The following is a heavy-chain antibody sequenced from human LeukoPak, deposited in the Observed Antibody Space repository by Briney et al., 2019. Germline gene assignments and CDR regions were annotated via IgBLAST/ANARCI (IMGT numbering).Heavy chain of an antibody. CDR3: ARGGRVVVAATLGY. J-gene: IGHJ4*02. CDR2: INPNSGGT. Sequence: ASVKVSCKASDYTFTSYGISWVRQAPGQGLERMGWINPNSGGTNYAQKFQGRVTMTRDTSISTAYMELSRLRSDDTAVYYCARGGRVVVAATLGYWGQGTLVTVSS. V-gene: IGHV1-2*02. D-gene: IGHD2-15*01. CDR1: DYTFTSYG.